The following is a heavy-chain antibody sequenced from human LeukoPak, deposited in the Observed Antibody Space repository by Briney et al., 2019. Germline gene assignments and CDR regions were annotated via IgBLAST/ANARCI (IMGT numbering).Heavy chain of an antibody. J-gene: IGHJ3*01. D-gene: IGHD3-3*01. V-gene: IGHV3-48*01. Sequence: GGSLRLSCAASGSTFNKYAMSWVRQAPGKGLEWISYISSTSSFIYYADSVKGRFTISRDNAENSLYLQMNSLRGEDTALYYCARESAYAFGFWGQGTMVTVSS. CDR1: GSTFNKYA. CDR2: ISSTSSFI. CDR3: ARESAYAFGF.